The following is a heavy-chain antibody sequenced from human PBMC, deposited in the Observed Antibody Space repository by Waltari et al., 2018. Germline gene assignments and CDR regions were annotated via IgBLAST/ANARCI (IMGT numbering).Heavy chain of an antibody. CDR1: GFTVTTNY. J-gene: IGHJ4*02. CDR3: ARGSPKGTNWGCLDS. CDR2: IYGGGNT. D-gene: IGHD7-27*01. Sequence: EVQLVESGGGLIQPGGSLRLSCAASGFTVTTNYMNWVRQAPGKGPGWVSVIYGGGNTDYGDSVKGRFIISRDDSKNTVYLQMNSLRAEDTAVYYCARGSPKGTNWGCLDSWGQGALVTVSS. V-gene: IGHV3-53*01.